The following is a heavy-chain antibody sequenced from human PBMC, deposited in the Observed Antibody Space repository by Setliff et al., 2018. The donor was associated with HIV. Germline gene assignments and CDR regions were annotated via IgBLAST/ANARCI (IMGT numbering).Heavy chain of an antibody. D-gene: IGHD2-21*02. CDR1: GGSVNNYC. J-gene: IGHJ3*02. CDR3: ARGPDVRTGESDFDI. Sequence: SETLSLTCTVSGGSVNNYCCSWIRQPPGKGLEWIGYFCYTGSSNYNRALKSRVTMSLDRSKSQFSLELTGLTPADTALYFCARGPDVRTGESDFDIWGQGTTVT. V-gene: IGHV4-59*02. CDR2: FCYTGSS.